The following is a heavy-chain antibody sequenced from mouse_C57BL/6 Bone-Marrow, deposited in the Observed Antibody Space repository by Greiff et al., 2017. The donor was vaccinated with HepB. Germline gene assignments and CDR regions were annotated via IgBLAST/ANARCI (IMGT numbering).Heavy chain of an antibody. J-gene: IGHJ1*03. V-gene: IGHV1-80*01. CDR2: IYPGDGDT. CDR3: ARNYYGSSHWYFDV. Sequence: VQLQQSGAELVKPGASVKISCKASGYAFSSYWMNWVKQRPGKGLEWIGQIYPGDGDTNYNGKFKGKATLTADKSSSTAYMQRSSLTSEDSAVYFCARNYYGSSHWYFDVWGTGTTVTVSS. D-gene: IGHD1-1*01. CDR1: GYAFSSYW.